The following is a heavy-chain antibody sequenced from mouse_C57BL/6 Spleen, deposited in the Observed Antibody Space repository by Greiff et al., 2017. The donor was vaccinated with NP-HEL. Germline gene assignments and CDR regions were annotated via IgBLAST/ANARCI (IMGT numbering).Heavy chain of an antibody. D-gene: IGHD3-3*01. CDR2: INYDGSST. CDR1: GFTFSDYY. CDR3: ARGDGWFAY. V-gene: IGHV5-16*01. Sequence: EVMLVESEGGLVQPGSSMKLSCTASGFTFSDYYMAWVRQVPEKGLEWVANINYDGSSTYYLDSLKSRFIISRDNAKNILYLQMSSLKSEDTATYYCARGDGWFAYWGQGTLVTVSA. J-gene: IGHJ3*01.